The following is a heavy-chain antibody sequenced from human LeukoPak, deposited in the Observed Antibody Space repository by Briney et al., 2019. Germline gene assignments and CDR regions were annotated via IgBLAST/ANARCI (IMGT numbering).Heavy chain of an antibody. J-gene: IGHJ4*02. CDR3: ARPTTVTTNTPKY. Sequence: GGSLRLSCAASGFTFSSYAMHWVRQAPGKGLVWVSRINSDGSSTSYADSVKGRFTISRDNAKNTLYLQMNSLRAEDTAVYYCARPTTVTTNTPKYWGQGTLVTVSS. D-gene: IGHD4-17*01. CDR1: GFTFSSYA. CDR2: INSDGSST. V-gene: IGHV3-74*01.